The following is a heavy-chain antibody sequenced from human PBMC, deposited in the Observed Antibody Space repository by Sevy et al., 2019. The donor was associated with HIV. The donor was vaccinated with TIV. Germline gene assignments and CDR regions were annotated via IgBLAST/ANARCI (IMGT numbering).Heavy chain of an antibody. J-gene: IGHJ4*02. CDR3: AGGGPQGSVVAFDY. D-gene: IGHD3-22*01. V-gene: IGHV1-69*13. CDR2: IIPIFGTA. CDR1: GGTFSSYA. Sequence: ASVKVSCKASGGTFSSYAISWVRQAPGQGLEWMGGIIPIFGTANYAQKFQGRVTITADESTSTAYMELSSLRSEDTAVYYCAGGGPQGSVVAFDYWGQGTLVTVSS.